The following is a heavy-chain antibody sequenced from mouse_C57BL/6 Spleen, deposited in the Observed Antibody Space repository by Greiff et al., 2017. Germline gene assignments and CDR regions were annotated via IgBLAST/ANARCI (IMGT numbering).Heavy chain of an antibody. CDR2: ISYDGSN. V-gene: IGHV3-6*01. CDR3: ARDGYGSSPYWAMDY. Sequence: ESGPGLVKPSQSLSLTCSVTGYSITSGYYWNWIRQFPGNKLEWMGYISYDGSNNYNPSLKNRISITRDTSKNQFFLKLNSVTTEDTATYYCARDGYGSSPYWAMDYWGQGTSVTVSS. J-gene: IGHJ4*01. CDR1: GYSITSGYY. D-gene: IGHD1-1*01.